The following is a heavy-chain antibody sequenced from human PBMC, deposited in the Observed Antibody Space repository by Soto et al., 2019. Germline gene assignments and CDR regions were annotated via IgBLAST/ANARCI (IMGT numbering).Heavy chain of an antibody. CDR2: IKQDGSEK. D-gene: IGHD3-10*01. CDR1: GFTFSSYG. J-gene: IGHJ6*02. CDR3: ARDSTMVRGVIIYYYYGMDV. Sequence: GSLRLSCAASGFTFSSYGMHWVRQAPGKGLEWVANIKQDGSEKYYVDSVKGRFTISRDNAKNSLYLQMNSLRAEDTAVYYCARDSTMVRGVIIYYYYGMDVWGQGTTVTVSS. V-gene: IGHV3-7*01.